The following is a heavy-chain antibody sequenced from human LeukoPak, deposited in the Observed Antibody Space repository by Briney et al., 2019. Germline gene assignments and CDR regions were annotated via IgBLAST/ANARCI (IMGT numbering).Heavy chain of an antibody. Sequence: SVKVSCKASGGTFSSYAISWVRQAPGQGLEWMGRIIPILGIENYAQKFQGRVTITADKSTSTAYMELSSLRSEDTAVYYCASFGATVTFDYWGQGTLVTVSS. V-gene: IGHV1-69*04. CDR1: GGTFSSYA. CDR3: ASFGATVTFDY. J-gene: IGHJ4*02. CDR2: IIPILGIE. D-gene: IGHD4-17*01.